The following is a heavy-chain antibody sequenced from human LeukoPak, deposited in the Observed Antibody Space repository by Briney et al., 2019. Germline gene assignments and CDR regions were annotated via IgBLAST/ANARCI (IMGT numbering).Heavy chain of an antibody. V-gene: IGHV4-39*06. D-gene: IGHD3-10*01. CDR2: IYYSGST. J-gene: IGHJ4*02. CDR3: ARASRGSGSYEY. CDR1: GGSISSSSYY. Sequence: SETLSLTCTVSGGSISSSSYYWGWIRQPPGKGLEWIGSIYYSGSTYYNPSLKSRVTRSVDTSKNQFALKLSSVTAADTAVYYWARASRGSGSYEYWGQGTLVNVSS.